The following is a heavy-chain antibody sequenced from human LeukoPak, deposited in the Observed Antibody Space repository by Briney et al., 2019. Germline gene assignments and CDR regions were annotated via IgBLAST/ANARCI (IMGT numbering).Heavy chain of an antibody. J-gene: IGHJ6*03. Sequence: SETLSLTCAVYGGSFSGYYWSWIRQPPGKGREWIGEINHSGSTNYNPSLKRRVTISVDTSKNQFSLKLSSVTAADTAVYYCARVVGSGGSYYYYMDVWGKGTTVTVSS. CDR2: INHSGST. V-gene: IGHV4-34*01. D-gene: IGHD1-26*01. CDR3: ARVVGSGGSYYYYMDV. CDR1: GGSFSGYY.